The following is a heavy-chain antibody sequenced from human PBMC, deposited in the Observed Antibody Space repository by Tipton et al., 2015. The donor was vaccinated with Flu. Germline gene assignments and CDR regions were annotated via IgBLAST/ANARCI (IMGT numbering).Heavy chain of an antibody. CDR1: GGSISSYY. Sequence: TLSLTCTVSGGSISSYYWSWIRQPPGKGLEWIGYIYYSGSTNYNPSLKSRVTISVDTSKNQFSLKLSSVTAADTAVYYCARDQNGSGKLDYWGQGTLATVSS. J-gene: IGHJ4*02. D-gene: IGHD3-10*01. CDR2: IYYSGST. CDR3: ARDQNGSGKLDY. V-gene: IGHV4-59*01.